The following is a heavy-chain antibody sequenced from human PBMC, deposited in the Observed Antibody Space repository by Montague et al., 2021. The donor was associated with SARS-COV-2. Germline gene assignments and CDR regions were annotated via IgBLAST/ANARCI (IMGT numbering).Heavy chain of an antibody. CDR2: IDWDDDK. D-gene: IGHD2/OR15-2a*01. CDR1: GFSLNTGGMS. V-gene: IGHV2-70*11. Sequence: PALVKPTQTLTLTCTFSGFSLNTGGMSVSWIRQPPGKALEWLARIDWDDDKYYITSLKTRLTISKDTSKNQMVLTMTNMDPVDTATYYCARIYGGLLISHDAFDXWGQGTMVTVSS. J-gene: IGHJ3*02. CDR3: ARIYGGLLISHDAFDX.